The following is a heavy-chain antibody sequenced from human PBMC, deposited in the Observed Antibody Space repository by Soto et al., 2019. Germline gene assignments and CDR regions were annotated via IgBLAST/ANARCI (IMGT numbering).Heavy chain of an antibody. CDR1: GGSINYNSYY. J-gene: IGHJ5*02. CDR3: ARLVVVAPVANA. V-gene: IGHV4-39*02. D-gene: IGHD2-2*01. Sequence: SETLSLTCSVSGGSINYNSYYWGWIRQPPGKGLEWVGGIFYTGTTYYSPSLKDRVTISVDASKNSFSLNLTSVTAADTAVYFCARLVVVAPVANAWGQGTLVTVSS. CDR2: IFYTGTT.